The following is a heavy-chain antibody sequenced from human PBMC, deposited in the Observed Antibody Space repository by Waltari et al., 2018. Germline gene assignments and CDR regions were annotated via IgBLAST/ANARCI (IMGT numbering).Heavy chain of an antibody. Sequence: QVQLVESGGGVVQPGGSLRLSCAASGFTFSSYGMNWVRQAPGKGLEWVAFIRYDGSNKYYAESVKGRLTISRDNSKNTLYLQMNSLGAEDTAVYYCAKDLSTSRRGAFDIWGQGTMVTVSS. V-gene: IGHV3-30*02. D-gene: IGHD2-2*01. CDR2: IRYDGSNK. CDR3: AKDLSTSRRGAFDI. CDR1: GFTFSSYG. J-gene: IGHJ3*02.